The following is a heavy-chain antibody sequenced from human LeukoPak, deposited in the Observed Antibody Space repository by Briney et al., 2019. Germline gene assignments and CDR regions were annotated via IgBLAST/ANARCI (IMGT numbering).Heavy chain of an antibody. CDR3: ARSEYSSSSGGAFDI. Sequence: GASVKVSCKASGYTFTSYGISWVRQAPGQGLEWMGWISAYNGNTNYAQKLQGRVTMTTDTSTSTAYMELSSLRSEDTAVYYCARSEYSSSSGGAFDIWGQGTMVTVSS. V-gene: IGHV1-18*01. CDR2: ISAYNGNT. D-gene: IGHD6-6*01. CDR1: GYTFTSYG. J-gene: IGHJ3*02.